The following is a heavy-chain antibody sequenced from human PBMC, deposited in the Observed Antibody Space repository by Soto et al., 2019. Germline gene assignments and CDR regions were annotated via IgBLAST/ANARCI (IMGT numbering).Heavy chain of an antibody. J-gene: IGHJ3*02. CDR2: IIPIFGTA. CDR3: ARAPPSIDAFDI. CDR1: GGTFGSYA. V-gene: IGHV1-69*13. Sequence: VASVKVSCKASGGTFGSYAISWVRQAPGQGLEWMGGIIPIFGTANYAQKFQGRVTITADESTSTAYMELSSLRSEDTAVYYCARAPPSIDAFDIWGQGTMVTVSS.